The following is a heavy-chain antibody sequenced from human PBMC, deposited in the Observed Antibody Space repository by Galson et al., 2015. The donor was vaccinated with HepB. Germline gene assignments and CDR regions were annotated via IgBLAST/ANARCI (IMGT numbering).Heavy chain of an antibody. J-gene: IGHJ4*02. CDR2: FSYDGRNT. V-gene: IGHV3-30*18. CDR1: GFSFSSYD. Sequence: SLRLSCAASGFSFSSYDMHWVRQAQGKGLECVAIFSYDGRNTYSADSEKRRFTVSRDNSKNTLYLQLNSLSPEDTAVYYCAKDSRYISGWYTGRGGLDFWGQGTLVTVSS. CDR3: AKDSRYISGWYTGRGGLDF. D-gene: IGHD6-19*01.